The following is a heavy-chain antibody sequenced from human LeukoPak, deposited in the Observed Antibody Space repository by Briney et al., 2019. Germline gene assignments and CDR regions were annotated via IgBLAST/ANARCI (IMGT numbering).Heavy chain of an antibody. V-gene: IGHV4-34*01. CDR3: ASIRRGYSYGKDY. CDR2: INHSGST. J-gene: IGHJ4*02. CDR1: GGSXXGYY. Sequence: ETLSLTXAVYGGSXXGYYWSWIRQPPGKGLEWIGEINHSGSTNYNPSLKSRVTISVDTSKNQFSLKLSSVTAADTAVYYCASIRRGYSYGKDYWGQGTLVTVSS. D-gene: IGHD5-18*01.